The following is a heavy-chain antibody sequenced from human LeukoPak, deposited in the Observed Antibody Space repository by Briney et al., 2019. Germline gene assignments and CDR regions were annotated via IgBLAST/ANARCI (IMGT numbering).Heavy chain of an antibody. CDR3: ARDRYYDFWSGYYTPVYWFDP. CDR1: GFTFSSYW. V-gene: IGHV3-7*01. J-gene: IGHJ5*02. CDR2: IKQDGSEK. D-gene: IGHD3-3*01. Sequence: GGSLRLSCAASGFTFSSYWMSWVRQAPGKGLEWVANIKQDGSEKYYVDSVKGGFTISRDNAKNSLYLQMNSLRAEDTAVYYCARDRYYDFWSGYYTPVYWFDPWGQGTLVTVSS.